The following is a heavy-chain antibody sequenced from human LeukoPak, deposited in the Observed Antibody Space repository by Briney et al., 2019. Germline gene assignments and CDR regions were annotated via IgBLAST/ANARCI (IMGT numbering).Heavy chain of an antibody. CDR2: ISPTYNI. CDR3: ARDHNWGFDY. Sequence: GGSLRLSCAASGFIFSSFAMNWIRQAPGKGLEWVSYISPTYNIYYSDSVRGRFTISRDNAKNSLYLQMNSLRDEDTAVYYCARDHNWGFDYWGQGTLVAVSS. J-gene: IGHJ4*02. D-gene: IGHD7-27*01. CDR1: GFIFSSFA. V-gene: IGHV3-48*02.